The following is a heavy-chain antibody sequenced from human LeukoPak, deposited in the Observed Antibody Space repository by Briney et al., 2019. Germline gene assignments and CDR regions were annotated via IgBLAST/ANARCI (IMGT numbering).Heavy chain of an antibody. D-gene: IGHD3-22*01. V-gene: IGHV3-23*01. CDR3: ARGGVYYDSSGYSRYYFDY. J-gene: IGHJ4*02. CDR1: GFTFSSYA. CDR2: ICGSGGST. Sequence: PGGSLRLSCAASGFTFSSYAMSWVRQAPGKGLEWVSAICGSGGSTYYADSVKGRFTISRDNSKNTLYLQMNSLRDEDTAVYYCARGGVYYDSSGYSRYYFDYWGQGTLVTVST.